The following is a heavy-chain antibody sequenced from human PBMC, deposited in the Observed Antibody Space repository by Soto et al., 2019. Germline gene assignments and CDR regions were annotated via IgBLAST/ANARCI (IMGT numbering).Heavy chain of an antibody. CDR2: IKQDGSEK. J-gene: IGHJ4*02. V-gene: IGHV3-7*04. CDR3: ARVGLAGPTCYFDY. Sequence: EVQLVESGGGLVQPGGSLRLSCAASGFTFSSYWMSWVRQAPGKGLEWVANIKQDGSEKYYVDSVKGRFTISRDNAKNELYLQMNSLRAEDTAGYYCARVGLAGPTCYFDYRGQGTLVTVSS. CDR1: GFTFSSYW. D-gene: IGHD1-1*01.